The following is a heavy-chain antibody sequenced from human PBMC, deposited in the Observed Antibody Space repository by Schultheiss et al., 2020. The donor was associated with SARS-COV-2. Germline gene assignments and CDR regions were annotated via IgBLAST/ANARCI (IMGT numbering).Heavy chain of an antibody. CDR1: GFTFDNYE. D-gene: IGHD2-21*01. Sequence: GGSLRLSCVASGFTFDNYEMNWVRQAPGKGLEWVSYISSVGSSVFYADSVKGRFTISRDNAKNSLYLRMNSLKAEDTAIYYCARNFFPYFFDSWGQGILVTVSS. CDR3: ARNFFPYFFDS. J-gene: IGHJ4*02. CDR2: ISSVGSSV. V-gene: IGHV3-48*03.